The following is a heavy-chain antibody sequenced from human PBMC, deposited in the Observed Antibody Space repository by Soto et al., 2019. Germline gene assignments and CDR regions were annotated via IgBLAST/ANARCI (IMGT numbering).Heavy chain of an antibody. D-gene: IGHD5-12*01. CDR2: INHNGDTI. Sequence: EVQLVESGGGLIQPGGSLRVSCAASGFPFRTYAMHWVRQAPGKGLEWVSYINHNGDTIYYADSVKGRITISRDNTKNSLYLQMKSLRDEDTAVYYCGRDRGYSGYELEYWGQGTLVPVSS. V-gene: IGHV3-48*02. CDR1: GFPFRTYA. CDR3: GRDRGYSGYELEY. J-gene: IGHJ1*01.